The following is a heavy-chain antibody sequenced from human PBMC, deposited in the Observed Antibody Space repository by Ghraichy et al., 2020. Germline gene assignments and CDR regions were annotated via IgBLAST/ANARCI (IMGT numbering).Heavy chain of an antibody. CDR1: GGSFSGYY. J-gene: IGHJ4*02. V-gene: IGHV4-34*01. CDR3: ARGRRVYDSSGYYFY. D-gene: IGHD3-22*01. CDR2: INHSGST. Sequence: ESLNISCAVYGGSFSGYYWSWIRQPPGKGLEWIGEINHSGSTNYNPSLKSRVTISVDTSKNQFSLKLSSVTAADTAVYYCARGRRVYDSSGYYFYCGQGTLVTVSS.